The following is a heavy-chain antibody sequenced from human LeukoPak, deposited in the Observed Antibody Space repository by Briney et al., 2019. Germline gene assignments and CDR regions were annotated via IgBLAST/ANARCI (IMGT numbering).Heavy chain of an antibody. CDR3: ARDYKGYCSSTSCYHYYYGMDV. V-gene: IGHV3-30-3*01. D-gene: IGHD2-2*01. CDR2: ISYEGSNK. J-gene: IGHJ6*02. Sequence: GGSLRLSCAASGFTFSSYAMHWVRQAPGKGLEWGAVISYEGSNKYYADSVKGRFTISRDNSKNTLYLKMNSLRAEDTAVYHCARDYKGYCSSTSCYHYYYGMDVWGQGTTVTVSS. CDR1: GFTFSSYA.